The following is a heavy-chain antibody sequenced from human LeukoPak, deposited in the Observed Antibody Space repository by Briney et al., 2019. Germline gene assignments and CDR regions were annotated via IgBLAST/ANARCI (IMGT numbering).Heavy chain of an antibody. Sequence: SETLSLTCAVYGGSFSGYYWSWIRQPPGKGLEWIGEVSHSGSTYYNPSLKSRVTISVDTSKNQFSLKLSSVTAADTALYYCARENGYRYDYWGQGTLVTVSS. V-gene: IGHV4-34*01. J-gene: IGHJ4*02. CDR2: VSHSGST. CDR1: GGSFSGYY. D-gene: IGHD5-18*01. CDR3: ARENGYRYDY.